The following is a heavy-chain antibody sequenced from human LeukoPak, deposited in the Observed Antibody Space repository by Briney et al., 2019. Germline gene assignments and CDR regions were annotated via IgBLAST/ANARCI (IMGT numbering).Heavy chain of an antibody. CDR3: AELGITMIGGV. CDR2: INSDGSST. V-gene: IGHV3-74*01. Sequence: RTGGSLRLSCAASGFTFSSYWMHWVRQAPGKGLAWVSRINSDGSSTNYADSVKGRFTISRDNAKNTLYLQMNSLRAEDTAVYYCAELGITMIGGVWGKGTTVTISS. D-gene: IGHD3-10*02. CDR1: GFTFSSYW. J-gene: IGHJ6*04.